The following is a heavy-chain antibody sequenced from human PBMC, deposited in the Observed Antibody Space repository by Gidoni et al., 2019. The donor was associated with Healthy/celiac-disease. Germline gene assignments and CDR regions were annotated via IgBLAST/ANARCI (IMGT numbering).Heavy chain of an antibody. D-gene: IGHD1-26*01. V-gene: IGHV3-7*04. CDR2: IKQDGSEK. Sequence: EVQLVESGGGLVQPGGSLRLSCAASGFTFSSYWMSWVRQAPGKGLEWVANIKQDGSEKYYVDSVKGRFTISRDNAKNSLYLQMNSLRAEDTAVYYCARVLSGSYYPFDYWGQGTLVTVSS. CDR3: ARVLSGSYYPFDY. CDR1: GFTFSSYW. J-gene: IGHJ4*02.